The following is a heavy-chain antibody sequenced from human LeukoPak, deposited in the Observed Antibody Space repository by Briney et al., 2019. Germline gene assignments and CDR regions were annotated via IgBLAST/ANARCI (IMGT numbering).Heavy chain of an antibody. V-gene: IGHV4-39*01. CDR1: GGSISSTDYY. D-gene: IGHD3-22*01. CDR3: ARHDDSGYYFPRGSDHYYGMDV. J-gene: IGHJ6*02. Sequence: SETLSLTCTVSGGSISSTDYYWGWIRQPPGKGLEWIGIIYYSGTTYYNPSLKRRVTLSVDTPKNQFSLRLSSVTAADTAVYYCARHDDSGYYFPRGSDHYYGMDVWGQGTTVTVTS. CDR2: IYYSGTT.